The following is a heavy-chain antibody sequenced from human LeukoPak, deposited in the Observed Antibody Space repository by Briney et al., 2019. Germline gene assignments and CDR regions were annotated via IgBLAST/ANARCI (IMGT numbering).Heavy chain of an antibody. CDR3: ARGRLGDINSHY. J-gene: IGHJ4*02. V-gene: IGHV1-8*01. CDR1: GYTFTSYD. CDR2: MNPNSGNT. D-gene: IGHD2-15*01. Sequence: ASVKVSCKASGYTFTSYDINWVRQATGQGLEWMGWMNPNSGNTGYAQKFQGRATMTRNTSISTAYMELSSLRSEDTAVYYCARGRLGDINSHYWGQGTLVTVSS.